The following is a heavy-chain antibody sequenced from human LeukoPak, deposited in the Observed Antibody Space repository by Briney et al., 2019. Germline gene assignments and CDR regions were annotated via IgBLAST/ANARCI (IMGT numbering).Heavy chain of an antibody. D-gene: IGHD6-13*01. CDR1: GGSVNSGSYY. CDR3: ARDAGLAASGTFDY. Sequence: PSETLSLSCTVSGGSVNSGSYYWSWIRQPPGQGLQWIGCIYYSGSTNYNPSLKSRVTISVDTSKNQFSLKLSSVTAADTAVYYCARDAGLAASGTFDYWGQGTLVTVSS. J-gene: IGHJ4*02. CDR2: IYYSGST. V-gene: IGHV4-61*01.